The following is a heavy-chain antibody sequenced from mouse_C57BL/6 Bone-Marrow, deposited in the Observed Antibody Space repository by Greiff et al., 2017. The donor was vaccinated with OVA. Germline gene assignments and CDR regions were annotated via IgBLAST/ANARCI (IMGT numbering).Heavy chain of an antibody. CDR2: IDPENGDT. V-gene: IGHV14-4*01. D-gene: IGHD1-1*01. CDR3: TILRFWYFDV. J-gene: IGHJ1*03. Sequence: VQLQQSGAELVRPGASVKLSCTASGFNIKDDSMHWVKQRPEQGLEWIGWIDPENGDTEYASKFQGKATITADTASNTAYLQLSSLTSEDTAVYYCTILRFWYFDVWGTGTTVTVSS. CDR1: GFNIKDDS.